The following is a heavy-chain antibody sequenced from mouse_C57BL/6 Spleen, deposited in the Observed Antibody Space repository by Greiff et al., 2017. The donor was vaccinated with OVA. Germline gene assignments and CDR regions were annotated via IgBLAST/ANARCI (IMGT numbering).Heavy chain of an antibody. CDR3: ARGNSNYVFDY. D-gene: IGHD2-5*01. J-gene: IGHJ2*01. Sequence: VQLQPSGAELVKPGASVKISCKASGYAFSSYWMNWVKQRPGTGLEWIGQIYPGDGDTNYNGKFKGKATLTADKSSSTAYMQLSSLTSEDSAVYFCARGNSNYVFDYWGQGTTLTVSS. CDR1: GYAFSSYW. CDR2: IYPGDGDT. V-gene: IGHV1-80*01.